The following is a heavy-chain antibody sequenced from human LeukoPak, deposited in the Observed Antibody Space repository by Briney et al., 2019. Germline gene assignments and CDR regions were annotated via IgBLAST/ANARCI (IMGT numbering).Heavy chain of an antibody. J-gene: IGHJ4*02. CDR2: INPNSGGT. V-gene: IGHV1-2*06. CDR3: ARETDVWGSYRFDY. D-gene: IGHD3-16*02. Sequence: ASVKVSCKASGYTFTGYYMHWVRQAPGQGLEWMGRINPNSGGTNHAQKFQGRVTMTRDTSISTAYMELSRLRSDDTAVYYCARETDVWGSYRFDYWGQGTLVTVSS. CDR1: GYTFTGYY.